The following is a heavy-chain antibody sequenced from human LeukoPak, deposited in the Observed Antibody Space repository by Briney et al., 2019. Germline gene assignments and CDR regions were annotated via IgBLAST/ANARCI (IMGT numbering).Heavy chain of an antibody. CDR1: GYSFTSYW. J-gene: IGHJ4*02. D-gene: IGHD5-12*01. Sequence: AGESLKISCKGSGYSFTSYWIGWVRQMPGKGLEWMGIIYPGDSDTRYSPSFQGQVTISADKSISTAYLQWSSLKASDTAMYYCARPGSGYSGYDLVSFDYWGQGTLVTVSS. V-gene: IGHV5-51*01. CDR2: IYPGDSDT. CDR3: ARPGSGYSGYDLVSFDY.